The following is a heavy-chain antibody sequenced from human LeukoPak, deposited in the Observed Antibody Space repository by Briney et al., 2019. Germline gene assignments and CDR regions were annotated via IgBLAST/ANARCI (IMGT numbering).Heavy chain of an antibody. CDR1: GYSFTSYW. Sequence: GESLKISCKGSGYSFTSYWIGWVRQTPGKGLEWMGIIYPGDSDTRYSPSFQGQVTISADKSISTAYLQWSSLKASDTAMYYCASSPPYYDFWSGYYGMDVWGQGTTVTVSS. J-gene: IGHJ6*02. CDR3: ASSPPYYDFWSGYYGMDV. CDR2: IYPGDSDT. V-gene: IGHV5-51*01. D-gene: IGHD3-3*01.